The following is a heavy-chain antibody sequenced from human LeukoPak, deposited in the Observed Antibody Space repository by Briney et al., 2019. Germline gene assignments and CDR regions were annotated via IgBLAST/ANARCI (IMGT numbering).Heavy chain of an antibody. CDR1: GGSISSSSYY. J-gene: IGHJ3*02. CDR3: ARGPYSYESSGPFDI. Sequence: SETLSLTCTVSGGSISSSSYYWGWLRQPPGLGLEWIVSICYSRSTYYNPSLKSLITISVDTTNNQYSLMLSPVAAADTAVYFCARGPYSYESSGPFDIWGQGTMVTVSS. CDR2: ICYSRST. D-gene: IGHD3-22*01. V-gene: IGHV4-39*07.